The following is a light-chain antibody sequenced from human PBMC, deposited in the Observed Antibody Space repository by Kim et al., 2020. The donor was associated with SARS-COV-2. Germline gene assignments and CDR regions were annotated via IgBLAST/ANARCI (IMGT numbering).Light chain of an antibody. V-gene: IGKV1-5*03. CDR3: QHYSRYPYT. J-gene: IGKJ2*01. CDR1: QDISTW. Sequence: SASVGDRVTITCRASQDISTWLAWYQQKPGKAPNLLIYNASNLESGVPSRFSGSGSGTGFTLTISSLQPDDFATYYCQHYSRYPYTFGQGTKLEI. CDR2: NAS.